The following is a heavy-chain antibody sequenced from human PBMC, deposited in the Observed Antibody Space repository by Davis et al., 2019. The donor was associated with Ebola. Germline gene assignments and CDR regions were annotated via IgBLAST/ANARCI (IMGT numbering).Heavy chain of an antibody. CDR3: ARDRKSIGDYTYYYYYGMDV. CDR1: GYTFTSYG. D-gene: IGHD4-17*01. Sequence: ASVKVSCKASGYTFTSYGISWVRQAPGQGLEWMGWISAYNGNTNYAQKLQGRVTMTTDTSTSTAYMELRSLRSDDTAVYYCARDRKSIGDYTYYYYYGMDVWGQRTTVTVSS. CDR2: ISAYNGNT. V-gene: IGHV1-18*01. J-gene: IGHJ6*02.